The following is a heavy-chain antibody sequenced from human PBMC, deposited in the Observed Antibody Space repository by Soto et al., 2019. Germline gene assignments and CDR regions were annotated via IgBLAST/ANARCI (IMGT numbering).Heavy chain of an antibody. CDR3: ASAGYGDYGWFDP. V-gene: IGHV3-21*01. D-gene: IGHD4-17*01. CDR1: GFTFSSYS. Sequence: GGSLRLSCAASGFTFSSYSMNWVRQAPGKGLEWVSSISSSSSYIYYADSVKGRFTISRDNAKNSLYLQMNSLRAEDTAVYYCASAGYGDYGWFDPWGQGTLVTVSS. J-gene: IGHJ5*02. CDR2: ISSSSSYI.